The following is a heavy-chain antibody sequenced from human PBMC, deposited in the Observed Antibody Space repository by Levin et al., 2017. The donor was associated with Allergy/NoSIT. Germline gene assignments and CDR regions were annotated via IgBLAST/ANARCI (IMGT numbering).Heavy chain of an antibody. CDR1: GFPFSAYG. D-gene: IGHD3-10*01. CDR2: TYYDGSST. V-gene: IGHV3-33*01. CDR3: ARDRSGNYFYF. J-gene: IGHJ4*02. Sequence: GGSLRLSCVASGFPFSAYGMHWIRQGPGKGLEWVAFTYYDGSSTFYADSVEGRFTISRDNSRNTVYLQMDSLRGDDTAIYYCARDRSGNYFYFWGQGTLVTVSS.